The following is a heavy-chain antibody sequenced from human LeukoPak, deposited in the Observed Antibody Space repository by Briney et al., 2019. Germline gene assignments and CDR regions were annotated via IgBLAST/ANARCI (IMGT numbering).Heavy chain of an antibody. CDR3: ARECGGDCYRAFDY. V-gene: IGHV4-4*07. Sequence: TWETLSLTCTVSGGSISSYYWSWIRQPAGKGLEWIGRIYTSGSTNYNPSLKSRVTMSVDTSKNQFSLKLSSVTAADTAVYYCARECGGDCYRAFDYWGQGTLVTVSS. D-gene: IGHD2-21*01. CDR1: GGSISSYY. CDR2: IYTSGST. J-gene: IGHJ4*02.